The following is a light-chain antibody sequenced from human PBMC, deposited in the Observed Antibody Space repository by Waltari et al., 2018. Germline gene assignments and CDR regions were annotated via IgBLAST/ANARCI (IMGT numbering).Light chain of an antibody. CDR2: DAS. CDR1: QDITTY. J-gene: IGKJ2*01. Sequence: DIQMTQSPSSLSASVGDRVTITCQASQDITTYLNWYQQKPGKAPKLLIYDASTLQTGVPSRFSGSGSRTHFTFTISSLQPEDTETYYCQQHDNLPHTFGQGTKLEIK. CDR3: QQHDNLPHT. V-gene: IGKV1-33*01.